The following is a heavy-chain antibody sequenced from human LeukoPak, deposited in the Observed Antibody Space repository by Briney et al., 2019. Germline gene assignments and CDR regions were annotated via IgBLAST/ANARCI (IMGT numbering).Heavy chain of an antibody. CDR1: GGSISNYY. D-gene: IGHD3-22*01. CDR2: IDYSGST. V-gene: IGHV4-59*01. CDR3: ARDRGYYYGGAFDV. J-gene: IGHJ3*01. Sequence: SETLSLTCTVSGGSISNYYWSWIRQPPGKGLEWIGHIDYSGSTNYNPSLESRVTISIDMSKNQFSLKPSSVTSADSAVYYCARDRGYYYGGAFDVWGQGTIIAVSS.